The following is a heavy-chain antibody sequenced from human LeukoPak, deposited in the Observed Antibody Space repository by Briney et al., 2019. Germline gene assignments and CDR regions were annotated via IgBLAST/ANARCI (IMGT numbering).Heavy chain of an antibody. CDR1: GGTFSSYA. D-gene: IGHD3-22*01. J-gene: IGHJ4*02. CDR2: IIPIFGTA. V-gene: IGHV1-69*13. CDR3: ARDHSSGYLGYYFDY. Sequence: SVKVSCKASGGTFSSYAISWVRQAPGQGLEWMGGIIPIFGTANYAQKFQGRVTITADESTSTAYMELSSLRSEGTAVYYCARDHSSGYLGYYFDYWGQGTLVTVSS.